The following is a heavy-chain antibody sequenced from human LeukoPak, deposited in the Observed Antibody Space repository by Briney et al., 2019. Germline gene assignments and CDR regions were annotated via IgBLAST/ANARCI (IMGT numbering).Heavy chain of an antibody. CDR2: IYYSGST. CDR1: GGSISSYY. D-gene: IGHD3-16*02. CDR3: ARGPLRDYDYVWGSYRYQDRKRFDP. J-gene: IGHJ5*02. V-gene: IGHV4-59*12. Sequence: PSETLSLTCTVSGGSISSYYWSWIRQPPGKGLEWIGYIYYSGSTYYNPSLKSRVTISVDTSKNQFSLKLSSVTAADTAVYYCARGPLRDYDYVWGSYRYQDRKRFDPWGQGTLVTVSS.